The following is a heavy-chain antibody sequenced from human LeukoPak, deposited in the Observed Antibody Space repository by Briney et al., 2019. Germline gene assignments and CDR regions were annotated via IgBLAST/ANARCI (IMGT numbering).Heavy chain of an antibody. CDR3: ASFYCSGGSCYQYYYYYYMDV. CDR2: IYYSGST. CDR1: GGSISSYY. Sequence: SETLSLTCTVSGGSISSYYWSWIRQPPGKGLEWIGSIYYSGSTYDNPSLKSRVTISVDTSKNQFSLKLSSVTAADTAVYYCASFYCSGGSCYQYYYYYYMDVWGKGTTVTISS. V-gene: IGHV4-59*05. J-gene: IGHJ6*03. D-gene: IGHD2-15*01.